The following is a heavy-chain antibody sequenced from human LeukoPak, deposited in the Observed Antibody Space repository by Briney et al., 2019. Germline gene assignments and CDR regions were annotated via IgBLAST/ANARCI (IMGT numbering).Heavy chain of an antibody. CDR2: IESSGST. V-gene: IGHV4-4*07. J-gene: IGHJ4*02. D-gene: IGHD6-13*01. CDR1: GDSITYFY. CDR3: ARGVVAAAGRTFDF. Sequence: PSETLSLTCSVSGDSITYFYWSWIRQAAGKGLEWIGRIESSGSTNYNPSLKSRVTISLDTSKNQFSLKLSSVTAADTAVYYCARGVVAAAGRTFDFWGQGTLVTVSS.